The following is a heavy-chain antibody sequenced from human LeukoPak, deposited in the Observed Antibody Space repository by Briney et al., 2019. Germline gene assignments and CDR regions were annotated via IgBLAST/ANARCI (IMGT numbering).Heavy chain of an antibody. CDR1: GFTFSSYA. CDR2: ISYDGSNK. J-gene: IGHJ4*02. Sequence: PGGSLRLSCAASGFTFSSYAMHWVRQAPGKGLEWMAVISYDGSNKYYADSVKGRFTISRDNSKNTLYLQMNSLRAEDTAVYYCARDRDILTGYSFDYWGQGTLVTVSS. CDR3: ARDRDILTGYSFDY. D-gene: IGHD3-9*01. V-gene: IGHV3-30-3*01.